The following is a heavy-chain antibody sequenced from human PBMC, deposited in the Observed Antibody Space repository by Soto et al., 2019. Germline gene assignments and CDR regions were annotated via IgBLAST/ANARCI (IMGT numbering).Heavy chain of an antibody. Sequence: PGESLKISCKGSGYSFTNYWIGWVRQMPGKGLEWMGIIYPGDSETRYNPSFEGQVTFSADKSISTAYLQWSNLKASDTAIYYCARHFSSNWFFFEYRGQGTVVTVSS. J-gene: IGHJ4*02. CDR2: IYPGDSET. CDR3: ARHFSSNWFFFEY. CDR1: GYSFTNYW. V-gene: IGHV5-51*01. D-gene: IGHD6-13*01.